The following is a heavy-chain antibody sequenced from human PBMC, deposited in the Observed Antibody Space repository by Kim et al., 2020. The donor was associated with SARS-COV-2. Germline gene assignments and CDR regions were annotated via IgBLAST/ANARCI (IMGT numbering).Heavy chain of an antibody. V-gene: IGHV3-64D*06. CDR2: ISSNGGST. CDR3: VKDRREYSSSSEVIDFDY. D-gene: IGHD6-6*01. J-gene: IGHJ4*02. Sequence: GGSLRLSCSASGFTFSSYAMHWVRQAPGKGLEYVSAISSNGGSTYYADSVKGRFTISRDNSKNTLYLQMSSLRAEDTAVYYCVKDRREYSSSSEVIDFDYWGQGTLVTVSS. CDR1: GFTFSSYA.